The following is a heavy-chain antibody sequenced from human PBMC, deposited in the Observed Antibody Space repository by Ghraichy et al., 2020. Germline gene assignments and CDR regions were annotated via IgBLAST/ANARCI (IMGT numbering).Heavy chain of an antibody. Sequence: LSLTCAASAFTFSNYAMSWVRQAPGKGLEWVSNIGPSGSTYYAHSVKGRFTISRDNSKNTVFLEMYSLRAEDTAVYYCAKRSPSGTYFFDYWGQGTLVTVSS. V-gene: IGHV3-23*01. CDR1: AFTFSNYA. J-gene: IGHJ4*02. CDR3: AKRSPSGTYFFDY. D-gene: IGHD1-1*01. CDR2: IGPSGST.